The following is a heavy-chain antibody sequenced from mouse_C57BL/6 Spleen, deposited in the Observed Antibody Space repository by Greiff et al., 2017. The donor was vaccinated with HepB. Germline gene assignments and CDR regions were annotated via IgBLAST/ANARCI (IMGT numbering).Heavy chain of an antibody. CDR3: ARRGGCSDYYGSSYGSLFAY. D-gene: IGHD1-1*01. CDR2: INPNNGGT. J-gene: IGHJ3*01. V-gene: IGHV1-18*01. Sequence: EVQLQQSGPELVKPGASVKIPCKASGYTFTDYNMDWVKQSHGKSLEWIGDINPNNGGTIYNQKFKGKATLTVDKSSSTAYMELRSLTSEDTAVYYCARRGGCSDYYGSSYGSLFAYWGQGTLVTVSA. CDR1: GYTFTDYN.